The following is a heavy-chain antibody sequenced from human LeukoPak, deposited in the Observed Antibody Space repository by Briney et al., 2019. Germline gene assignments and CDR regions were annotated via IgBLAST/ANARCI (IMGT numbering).Heavy chain of an antibody. D-gene: IGHD1-1*01. J-gene: IGHJ4*02. Sequence: GGSLRLSCAASGFTFSNYGMNWVRQAPGKGLEWVSVISDSGGKTHYADSVKGRFTISRDNSKNTLYLQMNSLRLEDTAVYYCATRTGYRAFDYWGQGTLVTVSS. CDR2: ISDSGGKT. V-gene: IGHV3-23*01. CDR1: GFTFSNYG. CDR3: ATRTGYRAFDY.